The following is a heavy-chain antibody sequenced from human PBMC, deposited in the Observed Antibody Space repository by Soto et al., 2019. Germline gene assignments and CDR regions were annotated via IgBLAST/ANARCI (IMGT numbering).Heavy chain of an antibody. D-gene: IGHD6-6*01. V-gene: IGHV1-18*01. CDR3: ARYSSSPGVSNWFDP. J-gene: IGHJ5*02. CDR2: ISAYNGNI. Sequence: ASVKVSCKASGYTFTSYGISWVRQAPGQGLEWMGWISAYNGNINYAQKLQGRVTMTTDTSTSTAYMELRSLRSDDTAVYYCARYSSSPGVSNWFDPWGQGTLVTVSS. CDR1: GYTFTSYG.